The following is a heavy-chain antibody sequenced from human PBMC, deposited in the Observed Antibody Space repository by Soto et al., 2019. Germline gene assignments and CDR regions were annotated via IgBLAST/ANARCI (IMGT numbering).Heavy chain of an antibody. J-gene: IGHJ5*02. V-gene: IGHV1-8*01. Sequence: KRACKAAGYTFTSDDINWGRQATGQGLEWMGWMNPNSGNTGYAQKFQGRVTMTRNTSISTAYMELSSLRSEDTAVYYCAGEPVLMSQNCSAPWGQGTLVTVSP. D-gene: IGHD2-8*01. CDR3: AGEPVLMSQNCSAP. CDR1: GYTFTSDD. CDR2: MNPNSGNT.